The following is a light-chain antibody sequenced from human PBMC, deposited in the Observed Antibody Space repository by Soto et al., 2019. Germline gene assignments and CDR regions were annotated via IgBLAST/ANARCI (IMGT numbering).Light chain of an antibody. CDR3: CSYAGSSTFVV. CDR2: EFS. CDR1: SSDVGSYNL. V-gene: IGLV2-23*02. J-gene: IGLJ2*01. Sequence: QSVLTQPASVSGSAVQSITISCTGTSSDVGSYNLVSWYQQHPGKAPKLMIYEFSKRPSGVSKRFSGSKSGNTASLTISGLQAEDEAAYYGCSYAGSSTFVVFGGGTKVTVL.